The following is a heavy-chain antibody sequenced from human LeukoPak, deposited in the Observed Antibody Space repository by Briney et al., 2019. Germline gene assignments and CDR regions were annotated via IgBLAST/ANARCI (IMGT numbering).Heavy chain of an antibody. CDR2: IIPIFGTA. Sequence: ASVKVSFKASLAAFSSYAISWVRQAPGQGLEWMGRIIPIFGTANYAQKFQGRVTITTDESTSTAYMELSSLRSEDTAVYYCAREGEEGWFDPWGQGTLVTVSS. V-gene: IGHV1-69*05. J-gene: IGHJ5*02. CDR1: LAAFSSYA. CDR3: AREGEEGWFDP.